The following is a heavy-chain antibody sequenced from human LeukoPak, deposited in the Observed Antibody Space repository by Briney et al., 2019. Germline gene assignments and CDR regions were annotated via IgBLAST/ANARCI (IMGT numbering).Heavy chain of an antibody. V-gene: IGHV4-39*01. D-gene: IGHD6-13*01. Sequence: SETLSLTCTVSGGSISSYYWGWIRQPPGKGLEWIGSIYYSGSTYYNPSLKSRVTISVDTSKNQFSLKLSSVTAADTAVYYCARPIAAAGFPWFDPWGQGTLVTVSS. CDR3: ARPIAAAGFPWFDP. J-gene: IGHJ5*02. CDR2: IYYSGST. CDR1: GGSISSYY.